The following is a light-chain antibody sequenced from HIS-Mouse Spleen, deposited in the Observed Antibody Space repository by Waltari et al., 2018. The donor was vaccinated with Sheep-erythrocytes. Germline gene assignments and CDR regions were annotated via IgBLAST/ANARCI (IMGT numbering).Light chain of an antibody. CDR3: SSYTSSSTWV. CDR2: EVS. Sequence: QSALTQPASVSGSPGQSITISRTGTSSDVGGYNYVSWYQQHPGQAPKLMIYEVSNRPSGVSKRFSGYKSGNTASLTISGLQVEEEADYYCSSYTSSSTWVFGGWTKLTVL. V-gene: IGLV2-14*01. CDR1: SSDVGGYNY. J-gene: IGLJ3*02.